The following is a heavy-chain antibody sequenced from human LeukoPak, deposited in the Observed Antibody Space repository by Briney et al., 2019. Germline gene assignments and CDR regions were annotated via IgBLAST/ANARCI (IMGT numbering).Heavy chain of an antibody. CDR2: INPNSGGT. CDR1: GYTFTGYY. Sequence: ASVTVSCKASGYTFTGYYMNWVRQAPGQGLEWMGRINPNSGGTKYAQKFQGRVTMTRDTSINTAYMELSRLRSDDTAVYYCAREDRNPKYYYYYGMDVWGQGTTVTVSS. J-gene: IGHJ6*02. V-gene: IGHV1-2*06. CDR3: AREDRNPKYYYYYGMDV.